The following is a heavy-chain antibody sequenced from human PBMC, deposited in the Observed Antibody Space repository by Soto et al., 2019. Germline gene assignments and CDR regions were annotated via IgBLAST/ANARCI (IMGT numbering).Heavy chain of an antibody. CDR2: ISGSGGNI. D-gene: IGHD5-12*01. J-gene: IGHJ4*02. Sequence: PGGSLRLSCAASGFSFDTYAISWVRQAPGKGLEWVSTISGSGGNIYYADSVKGRFTISRDNSKNTLYLQMTSLRAEDTALYYCAKLGMTTINRDYWGQGTQVTVSS. CDR1: GFSFDTYA. V-gene: IGHV3-23*01. CDR3: AKLGMTTINRDY.